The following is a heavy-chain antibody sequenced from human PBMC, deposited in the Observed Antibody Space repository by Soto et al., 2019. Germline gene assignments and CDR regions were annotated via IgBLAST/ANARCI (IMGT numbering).Heavy chain of an antibody. CDR2: IYYSGST. D-gene: IGHD3-10*01. CDR1: GGSISSGDYY. Sequence: PSETLSLTCTVSGGSISSGDYYWIWIRQPPGKGLEWIGYIYYSGSTYYNPSLKSRVTISVDTSKNQFSLKLSSVTAADTAVYYCAREERFGELLDPSYWGQGTLVTVSS. J-gene: IGHJ4*02. V-gene: IGHV4-30-4*01. CDR3: AREERFGELLDPSY.